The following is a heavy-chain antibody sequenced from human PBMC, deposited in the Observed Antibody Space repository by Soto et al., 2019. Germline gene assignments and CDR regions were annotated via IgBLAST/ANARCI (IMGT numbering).Heavy chain of an antibody. CDR3: ARDMGGYYFEPNDY. Sequence: GASVKVSCKASGDTFGTYPVSWVRQAPGQGLEWMGGIIPMLDIVHFAQTFEGRVTITADEFSSTVYMELSSLRSDDTAVYYCARDMGGYYFEPNDYWGQGTLVTVSS. CDR2: IIPMLDIV. D-gene: IGHD3-22*01. CDR1: GDTFGTYP. V-gene: IGHV1-69*10. J-gene: IGHJ4*02.